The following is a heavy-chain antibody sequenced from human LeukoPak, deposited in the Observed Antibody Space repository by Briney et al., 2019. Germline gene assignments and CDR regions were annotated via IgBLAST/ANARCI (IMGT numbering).Heavy chain of an antibody. CDR2: ISGSGGST. V-gene: IGHV3-23*01. CDR3: AKALKSVGPPCGMDV. J-gene: IGHJ6*02. Sequence: GGSLRLSCAASGFTFSSYAMSWVRQAPGKGLEWVSAISGSGGSTYYADSVKGRFTISRDNSKNTLYLQMNSLRAKDTAVYYCAKALKSVGPPCGMDVWGQGTTVTVSS. CDR1: GFTFSSYA.